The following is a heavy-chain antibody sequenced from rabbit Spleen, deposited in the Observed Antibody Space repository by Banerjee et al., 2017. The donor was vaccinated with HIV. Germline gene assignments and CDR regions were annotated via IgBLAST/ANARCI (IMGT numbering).Heavy chain of an antibody. J-gene: IGHJ4*01. CDR2: IYAGSGGST. V-gene: IGHV1S40*01. D-gene: IGHD4-1*01. CDR3: ARDLAGVIGWNFGW. Sequence: QSLEESGGDLVKPGASLTLTCKASGFDFSSSYYMCWVRQAPGKGLEWIACIYAGSGGSTYYASWAKGRFTISKTSSTTVTLQMTSLTAADTATYFCARDLAGVIGWNFGWWGQGTLVTVS. CDR1: GFDFSSSYY.